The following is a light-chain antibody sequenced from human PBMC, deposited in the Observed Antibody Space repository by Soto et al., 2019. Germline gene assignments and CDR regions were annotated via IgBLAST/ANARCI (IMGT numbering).Light chain of an antibody. Sequence: QSALAQPASVSGSLGQSITISCTGTISDVGRFDVVSWFQQHPGQVPKLIIYEGSRRPSGVSSRFSGSKSGNTASLTISGLQAEEEAAHSCCAYVGARTYVFGTGTKVTV. CDR3: CAYVGARTYV. J-gene: IGLJ1*01. CDR2: EGS. V-gene: IGLV2-23*01. CDR1: ISDVGRFDV.